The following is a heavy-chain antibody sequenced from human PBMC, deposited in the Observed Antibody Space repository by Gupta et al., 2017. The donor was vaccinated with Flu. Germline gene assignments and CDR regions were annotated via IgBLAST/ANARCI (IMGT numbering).Heavy chain of an antibody. D-gene: IGHD2-21*02. V-gene: IGHV5-51*01. CDR1: GYSFTSYW. CDR3: ARQRAYCGGDCYSYENWFDP. Sequence: EVQLVQSGAEVKKPGESLKISCKGSGYSFTSYWIGWVRQMPGKGLEWMGIIYPGDSDTRYSSSFQGQVTISADKSISTAYLQWSSLKASHTAMYYCARQRAYCGGDCYSYENWFDPWGQGRLVTVSS. CDR2: IYPGDSDT. J-gene: IGHJ5*02.